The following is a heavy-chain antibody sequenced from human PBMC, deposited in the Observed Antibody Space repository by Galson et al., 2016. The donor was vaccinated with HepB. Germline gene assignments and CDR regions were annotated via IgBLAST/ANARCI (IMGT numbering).Heavy chain of an antibody. Sequence: SLRLSCAASGFTFKNFGMTWVRQAPGKGLEWVSIICGSCGDIDYADSVQGRFTISRDNSKNTLSLQMNSLRAEDTATYYCAIDPSHWIENPFALWGQGTLVTVSS. J-gene: IGHJ4*02. CDR3: AIDPSHWIENPFAL. D-gene: IGHD2-2*03. CDR2: ICGSCGDI. V-gene: IGHV3-23*01. CDR1: GFTFKNFG.